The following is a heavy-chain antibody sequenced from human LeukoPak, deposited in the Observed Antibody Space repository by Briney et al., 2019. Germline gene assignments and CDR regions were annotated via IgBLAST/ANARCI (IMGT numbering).Heavy chain of an antibody. J-gene: IGHJ4*02. D-gene: IGHD2-21*01. CDR3: ARGQLQKTDY. CDR1: GYTFTGYY. Sequence: ASVKVSCKASGYTFTGYYMHWVRQAPGQGLEWMGRINPNSGGTNYAQKFQGRVTMTRDTSSTTAYMELSGLRSDDTAIYHCARGQLQKTDYWGQGTLVTVSS. CDR2: INPNSGGT. V-gene: IGHV1-2*06.